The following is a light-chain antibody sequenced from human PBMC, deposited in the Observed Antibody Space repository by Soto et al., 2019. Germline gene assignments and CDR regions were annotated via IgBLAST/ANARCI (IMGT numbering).Light chain of an antibody. CDR3: QSYDSSLSGYV. Sequence: QSVLTQPPSVSEAPGQRVTISCTGSSSNIGAGYDVHWYQQLPGTAPKLLIYGNSNRPSGVPDRFSGSKSGTSASLAITGLQAEDEADYYCQSYDSSLSGYVFGTWTKVTVL. J-gene: IGLJ1*01. V-gene: IGLV1-40*01. CDR1: SSNIGAGYD. CDR2: GNS.